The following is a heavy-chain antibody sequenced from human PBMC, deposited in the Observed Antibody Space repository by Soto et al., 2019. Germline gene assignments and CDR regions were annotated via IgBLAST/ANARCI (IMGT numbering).Heavy chain of an antibody. CDR2: NIPIFGTA. D-gene: IGHD3-22*01. V-gene: IGHV1-69*13. CDR1: GGTFSNFV. CDR3: ASRPTFYDSSGYYFDY. Sequence: SVKVSCKASGGTFSNFVISWVRQAPGQGLEWMGGNIPIFGTANYAQKFQGRVTIIADESTGTTYMELTSLRSEDTAVYYCASRPTFYDSSGYYFDYWGQGTLVTVSS. J-gene: IGHJ4*02.